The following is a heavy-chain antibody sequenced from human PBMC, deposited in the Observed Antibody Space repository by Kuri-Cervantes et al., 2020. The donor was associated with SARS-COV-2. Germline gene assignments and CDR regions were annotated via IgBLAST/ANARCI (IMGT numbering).Heavy chain of an antibody. V-gene: IGHV3-30-3*01. CDR2: ISYDGSNK. CDR1: GFTFSSYA. J-gene: IGHJ4*02. CDR3: ARVTCGSDCYYYFDS. D-gene: IGHD2-21*02. Sequence: LSLTCAASGFTFSSYATHWVRQAPGKGLEWVAVISYDGSNKYYADSVKGRFTISRDNAKNSLYLQMNSLRAEDTAVYYCARVTCGSDCYYYFDSWGQGTLVTVSS.